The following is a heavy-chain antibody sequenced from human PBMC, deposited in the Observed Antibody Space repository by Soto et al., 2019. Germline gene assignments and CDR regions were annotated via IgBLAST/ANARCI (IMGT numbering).Heavy chain of an antibody. D-gene: IGHD4-17*01. CDR1: GYTFTSYA. V-gene: IGHV1-3*01. Sequence: GASVKVSCKASGYTFTSYAKHWVRQAPGQRLEWMGWINAGNGNTKYSQKFQGRVTITRDTSASTAYMELSSLRSEDTAVYYCARSPRTVDYYFDYWGQGTLVTVSS. CDR2: INAGNGNT. CDR3: ARSPRTVDYYFDY. J-gene: IGHJ4*02.